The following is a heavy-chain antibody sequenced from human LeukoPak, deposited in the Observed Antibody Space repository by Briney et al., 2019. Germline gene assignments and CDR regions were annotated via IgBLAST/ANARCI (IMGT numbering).Heavy chain of an antibody. CDR1: GGSFSGYY. V-gene: IGHV4-34*01. CDR2: INHSGST. CDR3: ARSGPLNSRSYLASAFDI. Sequence: SETLSLTCAVYGGSFSGYYWSWIRQPPGKGLEWIGEINHSGSTNYNPSLKSRVTISVDTSKNQFSLKLSSVTAADTAVYYCARSGPLNSRSYLASAFDIWGQGTMVTVSS. J-gene: IGHJ3*02. D-gene: IGHD1-26*01.